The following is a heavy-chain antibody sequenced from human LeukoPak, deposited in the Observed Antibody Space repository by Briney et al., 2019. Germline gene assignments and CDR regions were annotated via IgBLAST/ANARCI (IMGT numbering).Heavy chain of an antibody. CDR2: IWNDGGQK. D-gene: IGHD2-2*01. J-gene: IGHJ4*02. CDR1: GFSFSDYG. V-gene: IGHV3-33*03. CDR3: AKGGATSWPTPFDS. Sequence: GGSLRLSCEASGFSFSDYGIHWVRQAPGKGLEWVAVIWNDGGQKYYADPVRGRFTISRDNSRNTVYLQMNSLRADDTAVHYCAKGGATSWPTPFDSWGQGTLVTISS.